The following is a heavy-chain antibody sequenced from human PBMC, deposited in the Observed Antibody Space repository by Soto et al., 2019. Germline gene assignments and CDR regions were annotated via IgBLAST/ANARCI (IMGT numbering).Heavy chain of an antibody. J-gene: IGHJ4*02. CDR3: AYGGVAPVFAY. D-gene: IGHD2-2*01. Sequence: QVQLVQSGAEVKKPGASVKVSCKASGYTFAGYYIHWVRQAPGQGLAWMAWINPNSGDTNFAQNFQGRVTMTRDTSISTAYLELKRLTSDDTAVYYWAYGGVAPVFAYWGQGTLLTVSS. CDR2: INPNSGDT. V-gene: IGHV1-2*02. CDR1: GYTFAGYY.